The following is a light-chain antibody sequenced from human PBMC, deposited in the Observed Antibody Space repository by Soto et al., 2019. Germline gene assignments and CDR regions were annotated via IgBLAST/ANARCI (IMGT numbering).Light chain of an antibody. V-gene: IGKV3-15*01. J-gene: IGKJ1*01. CDR1: QSVSSN. CDR2: GAS. CDR3: QQYNNWPRP. Sequence: EIVMTQSPATLSVSPGERATLSCRASQSVSSNLAWYQQKPGQAPRLLIYGASTRATGIPARFSGSGSGTEFTLNISSLQSEDFAVYYWQQYNNWPRPFRQGTKVDIK.